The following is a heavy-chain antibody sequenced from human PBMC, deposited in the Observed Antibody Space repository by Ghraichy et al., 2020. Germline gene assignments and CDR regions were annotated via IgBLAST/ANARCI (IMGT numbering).Heavy chain of an antibody. D-gene: IGHD5-12*01. V-gene: IGHV4-31*03. CDR1: GGSMSVGDYY. Sequence: SETLSLTCTVSGGSMSVGDYYWSWIRQHPAKGLEWIGHIYKTGISYDNPSLKSRVSISVDMTRNQFSLQLSSLTGADTAVYYCARTSGFDEAWYFDLWGRGTLVAVSS. J-gene: IGHJ2*01. CDR3: ARTSGFDEAWYFDL. CDR2: IYKTGIS.